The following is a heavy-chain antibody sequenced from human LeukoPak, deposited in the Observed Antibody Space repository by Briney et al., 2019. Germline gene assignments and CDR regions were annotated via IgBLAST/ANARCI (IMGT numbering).Heavy chain of an antibody. Sequence: SVKVSCKASGSTFSSYAISWVRQAPGQGLEWMGRIIPIFGTANYAQKFQGRVTITTDESTSTAYMELSSLRSEDTAVYYCARIAAARAFDIWGQGTMVTVSS. J-gene: IGHJ3*02. CDR2: IIPIFGTA. CDR1: GSTFSSYA. D-gene: IGHD6-13*01. CDR3: ARIAAARAFDI. V-gene: IGHV1-69*05.